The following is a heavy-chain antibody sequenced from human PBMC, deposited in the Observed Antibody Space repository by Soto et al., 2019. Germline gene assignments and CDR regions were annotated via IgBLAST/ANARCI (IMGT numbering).Heavy chain of an antibody. D-gene: IGHD2-15*01. J-gene: IGHJ6*02. V-gene: IGHV1-69*12. CDR3: ARDPTPVVLGGPPDGMDV. Sequence: QVQLVQSGAEVKKPGSSVKVSCKASGGTFSSYAISWVRQAPGQGLEWMGGIIPIFGTANYAQKFQGRVTITADESTSTAYMELSSLRSEDTAVYYCARDPTPVVLGGPPDGMDVWGQGTTVTVSS. CDR2: IIPIFGTA. CDR1: GGTFSSYA.